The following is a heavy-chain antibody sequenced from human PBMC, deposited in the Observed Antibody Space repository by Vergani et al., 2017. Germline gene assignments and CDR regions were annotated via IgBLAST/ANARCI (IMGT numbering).Heavy chain of an antibody. CDR3: ARGTPSGYCSGGXCYNYYYYYGMDV. V-gene: IGHV1-2*02. D-gene: IGHD2-15*01. CDR2: INPNSGGT. CDR1: GYTFTGYY. J-gene: IGHJ6*02. Sequence: QVQLVQSGAEVKKPGASVKVSCKASGYTFTGYYMHWVRQAPGQGLEWMGWINPNSGGTNYAQKFQGRVTMTRDTSISTAYMELSRLRSDDTAVYYCARGTPSGYCSGGXCYNYYYYYGMDVWGQGTTVTVSS.